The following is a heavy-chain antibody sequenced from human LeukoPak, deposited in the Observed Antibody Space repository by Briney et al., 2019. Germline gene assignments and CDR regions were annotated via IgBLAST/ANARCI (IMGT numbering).Heavy chain of an antibody. J-gene: IGHJ6*02. Sequence: ASVKVSCKASGYTVTTYYMHWVRQAPGQGLEWMGWINPNSGGTEYAQKFLGRVTMTRDTSISTAYMELSRLRSDDTAVYFCAREYYYDSSGFSVDYYYYGMDVWGQGTTVTVSS. CDR1: GYTVTTYY. D-gene: IGHD3-22*01. CDR2: INPNSGGT. CDR3: AREYYYDSSGFSVDYYYYGMDV. V-gene: IGHV1-2*02.